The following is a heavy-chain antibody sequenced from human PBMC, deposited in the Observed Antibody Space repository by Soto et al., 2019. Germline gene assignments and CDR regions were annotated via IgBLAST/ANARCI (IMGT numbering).Heavy chain of an antibody. J-gene: IGHJ4*02. Sequence: ASVKVSCKASGDTFSFYTINWVRQAPGQRLEWMGWINAGNGNTKYSQKFQGRVTITRDTSASTAYMELSSLKSEDTAVYYCAKYPLGYYGSGSYPFLRYWGQETLVTVS. CDR3: AKYPLGYYGSGSYPFLRY. CDR2: INAGNGNT. CDR1: GDTFSFYT. V-gene: IGHV1-3*01. D-gene: IGHD3-10*01.